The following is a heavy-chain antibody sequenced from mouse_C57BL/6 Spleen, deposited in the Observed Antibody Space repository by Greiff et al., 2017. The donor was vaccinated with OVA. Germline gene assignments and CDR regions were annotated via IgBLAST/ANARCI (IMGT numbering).Heavy chain of an antibody. J-gene: IGHJ3*01. CDR1: GYAFSSSW. V-gene: IGHV1-82*01. CDR2: IYPGDGDT. D-gene: IGHD2-3*01. CDR3: ARSEDGEGFAY. Sequence: VQLQQSGPELVKPGASVKISCKASGYAFSSSWMNWVKQRPGKGLEWIGRIYPGDGDTNYNGKFKGKATLTADKSSSTAYMQLSSLTSEDSAVYFCARSEDGEGFAYWGQGTLVTVSA.